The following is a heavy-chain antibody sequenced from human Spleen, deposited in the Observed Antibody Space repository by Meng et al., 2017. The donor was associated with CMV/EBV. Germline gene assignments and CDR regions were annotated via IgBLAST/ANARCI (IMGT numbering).Heavy chain of an antibody. CDR1: GSFTGYF. V-gene: IGHV4-34*01. Sequence: GSFTGYFWIWDRQPPGKGLEWIGESKDNGITNFNPSLKSSVTLSVDTSNNEFSLQLTSVTATDTAVYYCARGRMYTDFWSGYSRFDPWGQGALVTVSS. CDR3: ARGRMYTDFWSGYSRFDP. D-gene: IGHD3-3*01. CDR2: SKDNGIT. J-gene: IGHJ5*02.